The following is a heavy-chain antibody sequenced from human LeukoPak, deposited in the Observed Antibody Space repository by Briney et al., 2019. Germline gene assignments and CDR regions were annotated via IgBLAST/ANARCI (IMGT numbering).Heavy chain of an antibody. Sequence: HPGGSLRLSCAASGFTVSSNYMSWVRQAPGKGLEWVSVIYSGGSTYYEDSVKGRFTISRDNAKNSLYLQMNSLRAEDTAVYYCARGLLGYSNSWYLLGWFDPWGQGTLVTVSS. V-gene: IGHV3-66*01. CDR3: ARGLLGYSNSWYLLGWFDP. CDR2: IYSGGST. D-gene: IGHD6-13*01. CDR1: GFTVSSNY. J-gene: IGHJ5*02.